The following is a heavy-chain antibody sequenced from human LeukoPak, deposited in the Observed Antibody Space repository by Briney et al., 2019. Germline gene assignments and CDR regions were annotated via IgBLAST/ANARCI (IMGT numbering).Heavy chain of an antibody. CDR3: ARRMAVAGTEVFDY. D-gene: IGHD6-19*01. V-gene: IGHV4-39*01. CDR2: IYYSGST. Sequence: SETLSLTCTVSGGSISSSSYYWGWIRQPPGKGLEWIGSIYYSGSTYYNPSLKSRVTISVDTSKNQFSLKLSSVTAADTAVYYCARRMAVAGTEVFDYWGQGTLVTVSS. J-gene: IGHJ4*02. CDR1: GGSISSSSYY.